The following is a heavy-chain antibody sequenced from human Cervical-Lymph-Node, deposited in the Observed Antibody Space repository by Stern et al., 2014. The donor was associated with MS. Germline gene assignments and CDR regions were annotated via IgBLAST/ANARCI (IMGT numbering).Heavy chain of an antibody. CDR2: IWYDGRNK. D-gene: IGHD3-22*01. CDR3: ARDAAFQWNDSSGYYSAPPSGYFDL. V-gene: IGHV3-33*01. Sequence: VQLVESGGGVVQPGRSLRLSCAASGFTFSSYGMHWVRQAPGKGLEWVAVIWYDGRNKYYADSVKGRFTISRDNSKNTLYLQMNSLRAEDTAVYYCARDAAFQWNDSSGYYSAPPSGYFDLWGRGTLVTVSS. J-gene: IGHJ2*01. CDR1: GFTFSSYG.